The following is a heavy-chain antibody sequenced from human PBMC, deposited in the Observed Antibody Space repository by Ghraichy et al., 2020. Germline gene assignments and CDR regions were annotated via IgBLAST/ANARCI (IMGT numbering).Heavy chain of an antibody. CDR1: GGSFSGYY. Sequence: SETLSLTCAVYGGSFSGYYWSWIRQPPGKGLEWIGEINHSGSTNYNPSLKSRVTISVDTSKNQFSLKLSSVTAADTAVYYCARHCTRLLRFLDRGLKKGGYFDYWGQGTLVTVSS. D-gene: IGHD3-3*01. CDR3: ARHCTRLLRFLDRGLKKGGYFDY. V-gene: IGHV4-34*01. J-gene: IGHJ4*02. CDR2: INHSGST.